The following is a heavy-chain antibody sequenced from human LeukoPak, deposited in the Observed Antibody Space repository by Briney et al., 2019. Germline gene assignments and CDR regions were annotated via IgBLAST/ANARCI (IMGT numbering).Heavy chain of an antibody. CDR2: IYYSGST. CDR3: ARTRYYYNSRSYGAPYYFDY. J-gene: IGHJ4*02. V-gene: IGHV4-59*01. Sequence: PSETLSLTCTVSGGSISSYYWSWLRQPPGKGLEWLGYIYYSGSTNYNPSLKSRVTISVDTSKNQFSLKLSSVTAADTAVYYCARTRYYYNSRSYGAPYYFDYWGQGTLVTVSS. D-gene: IGHD3-10*01. CDR1: GGSISSYY.